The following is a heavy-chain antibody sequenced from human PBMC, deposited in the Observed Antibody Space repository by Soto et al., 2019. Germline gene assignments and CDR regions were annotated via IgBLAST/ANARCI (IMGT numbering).Heavy chain of an antibody. D-gene: IGHD2-15*01. CDR2: ISGSGGST. J-gene: IGHJ6*02. Sequence: TGGSLRLSCAASGFTFSSYAMSWVRQAPGKGLEWVSAISGSGGSTYYADSVKGRFTISRDNSKNTLYLQMNSLRAEDTAVYYCARDRGYDAHDYYYNAMDVWGQGTMVTVSS. CDR1: GFTFSSYA. V-gene: IGHV3-23*01. CDR3: ARDRGYDAHDYYYNAMDV.